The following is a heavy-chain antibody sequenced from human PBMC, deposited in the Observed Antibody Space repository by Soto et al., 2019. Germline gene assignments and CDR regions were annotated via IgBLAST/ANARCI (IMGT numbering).Heavy chain of an antibody. V-gene: IGHV3-23*01. CDR3: AKVKRVIVPTLGGGFDS. Sequence: EVQLLESGGGLVQPGGSLRLSCAGSGYTHTFNTYAMSWVRQAPGKGLEWVAGISPTGGSTYYADSVKGRFTISRDNSKDTLFLQMSSLRVEDAAVYFCAKVKRVIVPTLGGGFDSWGRGTLVTVSS. D-gene: IGHD3-16*02. CDR1: GYTHTFNTYA. J-gene: IGHJ4*02. CDR2: ISPTGGST.